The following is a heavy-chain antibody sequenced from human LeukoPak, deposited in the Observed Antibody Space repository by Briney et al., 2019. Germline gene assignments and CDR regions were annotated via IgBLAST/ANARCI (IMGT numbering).Heavy chain of an antibody. Sequence: GGSLRLSCAASGFTFSSYGMHWVRQAPGKGLEWVAFIRYDGSNKYYADSVKGRFTISRDNSKNMLYLQMNTLRAEDTAVYYCAKDAAPAATYYFDYWGQGTLVTVSS. CDR2: IRYDGSNK. CDR1: GFTFSSYG. V-gene: IGHV3-30*02. CDR3: AKDAAPAATYYFDY. J-gene: IGHJ4*02. D-gene: IGHD2-2*01.